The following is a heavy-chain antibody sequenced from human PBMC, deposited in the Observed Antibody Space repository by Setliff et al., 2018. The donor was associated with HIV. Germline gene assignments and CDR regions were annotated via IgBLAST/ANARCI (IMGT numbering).Heavy chain of an antibody. Sequence: SETLSLTCTVSGGSISSSSYYWGWIRQPPGKGLEWIGTIYYSGNTYYNPSLKSRVPISGDTSKNQIYLKLSSVTAADTAVYYCASHLPPYSGNFDYWGHGTLVTAPQ. CDR3: ASHLPPYSGNFDY. V-gene: IGHV4-39*01. CDR1: GGSISSSSYY. J-gene: IGHJ4*01. D-gene: IGHD1-26*01. CDR2: IYYSGNT.